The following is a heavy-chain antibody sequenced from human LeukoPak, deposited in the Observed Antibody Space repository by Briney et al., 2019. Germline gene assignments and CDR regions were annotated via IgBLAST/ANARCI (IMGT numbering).Heavy chain of an antibody. CDR3: ELLSVIIPPWNDY. V-gene: IGHV1-2*02. CDR2: INPNSGGT. Sequence: ASVKVSCKASGYTFTGYYMHWVRQAPGQGLEWMGWINPNSGGTNYAQKFQGRVTMTRDTSISTAYMELSRLRSDDTAVYYCELLSVIIPPWNDYWGQGTLVTVSS. J-gene: IGHJ4*02. CDR1: GYTFTGYY. D-gene: IGHD3-3*01.